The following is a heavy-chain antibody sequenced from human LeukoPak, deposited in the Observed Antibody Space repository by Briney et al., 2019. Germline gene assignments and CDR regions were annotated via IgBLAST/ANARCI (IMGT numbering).Heavy chain of an antibody. Sequence: SETLSLTCTVSGGSISSSSYYWSWIRQPPGKGLEWIGYIYYSGSTNYNPSLKSRVTISVDTSKNQFSLKLSSVTAEDTAVYYCARVRTIAATPDYYYYGMDVWGQGTTVTVSS. CDR1: GGSISSSSYY. D-gene: IGHD6-13*01. CDR3: ARVRTIAATPDYYYYGMDV. V-gene: IGHV4-61*01. CDR2: IYYSGST. J-gene: IGHJ6*02.